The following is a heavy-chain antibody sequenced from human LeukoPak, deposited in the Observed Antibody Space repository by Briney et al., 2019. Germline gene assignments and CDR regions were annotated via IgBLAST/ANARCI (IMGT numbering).Heavy chain of an antibody. CDR3: ARARYYDFWSGYADQYYFDY. J-gene: IGHJ4*02. CDR2: ISAYNGNT. Sequence: ASVKVSCKASGYTLTSYGISWVRQAPGQGLEWMGWISAYNGNTNYAQKLQGRVTMTTDTSTSTAYMELRSLRSDDTAVYYCARARYYDFWSGYADQYYFDYWGQGTLVTVSS. D-gene: IGHD3-3*01. CDR1: GYTLTSYG. V-gene: IGHV1-18*01.